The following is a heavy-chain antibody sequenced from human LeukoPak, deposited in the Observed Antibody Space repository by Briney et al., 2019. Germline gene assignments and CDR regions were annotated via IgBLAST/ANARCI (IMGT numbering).Heavy chain of an antibody. CDR1: GFTFSTYT. J-gene: IGHJ4*02. CDR2: ISGSGGNT. Sequence: GGSLRLSCAASGFTFSTYTMSWVRQAPGKGLEWVSAISGSGGNTYYADSVKSRFTISRDNSKNTLYLQMDGLRDDDTAVYYCAKAAFSRTSYFDYWGQGTLVTASS. CDR3: AKAAFSRTSYFDY. V-gene: IGHV3-23*01. D-gene: IGHD3-3*02.